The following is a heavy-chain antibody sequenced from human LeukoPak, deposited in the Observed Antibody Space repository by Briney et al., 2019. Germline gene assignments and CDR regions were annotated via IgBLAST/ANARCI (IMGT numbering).Heavy chain of an antibody. CDR3: ARGAEAYSSSWLTIDY. Sequence: GASVKVSCKASGYTFTSYGISWVRQAPGQGLEWMGWIIPVFGTANYAQKFQGRVTITTDESTSTAYMELSSLRSEDTAVYYCARGAEAYSSSWLTIDYWGQGTLVTVSS. CDR2: IIPVFGTA. D-gene: IGHD6-13*01. V-gene: IGHV1-69*05. CDR1: GYTFTSYG. J-gene: IGHJ4*02.